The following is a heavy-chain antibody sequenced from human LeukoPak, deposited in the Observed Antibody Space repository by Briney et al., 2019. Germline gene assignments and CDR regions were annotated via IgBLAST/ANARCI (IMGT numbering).Heavy chain of an antibody. CDR1: GFTFSSHS. D-gene: IGHD4-11*01. CDR3: ARDTTKNYSNCVLYYCYCYGMDV. CDR2: IKQDGSEK. V-gene: IGHV3-7*01. J-gene: IGHJ6*02. Sequence: GGSLRLSCAASGFTFSSHSMKWVRQAPGKGLEGVANIKQDGSEKYYVDSVKGRFTISRDNAKNSLYLQMNSLRAEDTAVYYCARDTTKNYSNCVLYYCYCYGMDVWGQGTTVTVSS.